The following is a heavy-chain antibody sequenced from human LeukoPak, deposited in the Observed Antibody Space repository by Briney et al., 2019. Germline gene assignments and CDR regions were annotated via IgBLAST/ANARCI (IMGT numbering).Heavy chain of an antibody. CDR3: AKDLDSTSSY. D-gene: IGHD5-18*01. CDR1: GFTFSSYG. Sequence: GGSLRLSCAASGFTFSSYGMHWVRQAPGKGLEWVSVIYSGGSTYYADSVKGRFTISRDNSKNTLYLQLNSLRAADTAVYYCAKDLDSTSSYWGQGTLVTVSS. V-gene: IGHV3-NL1*01. CDR2: IYSGGST. J-gene: IGHJ4*02.